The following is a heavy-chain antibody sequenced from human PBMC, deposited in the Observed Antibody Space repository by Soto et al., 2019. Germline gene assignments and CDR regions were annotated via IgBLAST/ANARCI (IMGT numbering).Heavy chain of an antibody. D-gene: IGHD6-19*01. CDR3: ARDRPYSSGWCSDY. CDR1: GFTVSSNY. Sequence: EVQLVESGGGLIQPGGSLRLSCAASGFTVSSNYMSWVRQAPGKGLEWVSVIYSGGSTYYADSVKGRFTISRDNSKNTLYLQMNSLRAEDTAVYYCARDRPYSSGWCSDYWGQGTLVTVSS. J-gene: IGHJ4*02. CDR2: IYSGGST. V-gene: IGHV3-53*01.